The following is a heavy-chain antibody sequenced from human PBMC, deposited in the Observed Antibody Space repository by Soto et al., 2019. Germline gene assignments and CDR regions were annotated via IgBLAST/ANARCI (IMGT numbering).Heavy chain of an antibody. J-gene: IGHJ3*02. CDR1: GYTLTELS. Sequence: ASVKVSCKVSGYTLTELSMHWVRQAPGKGLEWMGGFDPEDGETIYAQKFQGRVTMTEDTSTDTAYMELSSLRSEDTAVYYCATEYYYDSSGTHAFDIWGQGTMVTVS. CDR2: FDPEDGET. CDR3: ATEYYYDSSGTHAFDI. D-gene: IGHD3-22*01. V-gene: IGHV1-24*01.